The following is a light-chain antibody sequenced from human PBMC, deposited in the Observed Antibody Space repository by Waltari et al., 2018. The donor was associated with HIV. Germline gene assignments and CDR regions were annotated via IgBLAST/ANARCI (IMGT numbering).Light chain of an antibody. CDR1: QSVSSY. CDR2: DAS. J-gene: IGKJ4*01. Sequence: EIVLTQSPATLSLSPGERATLSCRASQSVSSYLAWYQQKPGQAPRLLIYDASNRATGIPARFSGSGSGTDFTLTISSLEPEDFAVYYCQQSYSTPALTFGGGTKVEIQ. CDR3: QQSYSTPALT. V-gene: IGKV3-11*01.